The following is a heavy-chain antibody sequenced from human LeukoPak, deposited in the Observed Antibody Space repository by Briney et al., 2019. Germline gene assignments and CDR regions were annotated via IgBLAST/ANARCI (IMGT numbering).Heavy chain of an antibody. V-gene: IGHV3-53*01. J-gene: IGHJ6*02. CDR2: VYSDGNT. CDR3: AGVRDYYHYGMDV. CDR1: GFSISGKY. Sequence: GGSLRLSCTASGFSISGKYMSWVRQAPGKGLEWVSAVYSDGNTYYADSVRGRFTISRDNSKNTLNLQMSRLQADDTAVYYCAGVRDYYHYGMDVWGHGTTVIVSS.